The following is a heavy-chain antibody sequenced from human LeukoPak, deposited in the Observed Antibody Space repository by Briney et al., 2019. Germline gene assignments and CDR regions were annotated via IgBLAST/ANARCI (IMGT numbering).Heavy chain of an antibody. CDR2: IYYSGST. CDR1: GGSFSGYY. D-gene: IGHD1/OR15-1a*01. Sequence: PSETLSLTCAVYGGSFSGYYWSWIRQPPGKGLEWIGYIYYSGSTNYNPSLKSRVTISVDTSKNQFSLKLSSVTAADTAVYYCARGGKQDAFDIWGQGTMVTVSS. J-gene: IGHJ3*02. V-gene: IGHV4-59*01. CDR3: ARGGKQDAFDI.